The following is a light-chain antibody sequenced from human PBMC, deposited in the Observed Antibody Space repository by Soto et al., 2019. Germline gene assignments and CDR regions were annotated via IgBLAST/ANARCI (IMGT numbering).Light chain of an antibody. Sequence: DIQMTQSPSSLYAYVGDRVTITCRASQSISSYLNWYQQKPGKAPKLLIYAASSLQSGVPSRFSGSGSGTDFTLTISSLQPEDFATYYCQQSYSTPQTFGQGTKV. CDR1: QSISSY. V-gene: IGKV1-39*01. CDR3: QQSYSTPQT. J-gene: IGKJ1*01. CDR2: AAS.